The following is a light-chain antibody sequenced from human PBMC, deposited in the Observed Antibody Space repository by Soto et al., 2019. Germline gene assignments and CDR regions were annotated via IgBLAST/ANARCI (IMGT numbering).Light chain of an antibody. CDR3: QQSYSTPWT. V-gene: IGKV1-39*01. J-gene: IGKJ1*01. CDR2: AAS. CDR1: QSLGTY. Sequence: DIQMTQSPSSLSASVGDRVTITCRASQSLGTYLNWYQHKPGKAPKIIIYAASFLQPGVPSGFSGSGSGTEFTLTISSLQPEEFATYYCQQSYSTPWTFGQGTKVEVK.